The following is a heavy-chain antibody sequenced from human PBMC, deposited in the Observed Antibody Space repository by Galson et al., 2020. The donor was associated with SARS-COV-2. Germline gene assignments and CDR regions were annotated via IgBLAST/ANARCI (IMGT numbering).Heavy chain of an antibody. CDR2: IYYSGST. CDR3: ARDRKCSGGSCYSFYYGMVV. Sequence: SETLSLTCTVSGGSISSGGYYWSWIRQHPGKGLEWIGYIYYSGSTYYNPSLKSRVTISVDTSKNQFSLKLSSVTAADTAVYCCARDRKCSGGSCYSFYYGMVVWGQGTTVTVSS. CDR1: GGSISSGGYY. D-gene: IGHD2-15*01. V-gene: IGHV4-31*03. J-gene: IGHJ6*02.